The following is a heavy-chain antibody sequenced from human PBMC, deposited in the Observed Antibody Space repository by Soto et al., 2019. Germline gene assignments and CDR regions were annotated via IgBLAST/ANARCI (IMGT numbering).Heavy chain of an antibody. CDR3: ARGPYSSSWYAAYYYYGMDV. V-gene: IGHV4-61*08. CDR2: IYYSGST. Sequence: SETLSLTCSVSGDPVISGAYYWIWIRQPPGKGLEWIGYIYYSGSTNYNPSLKSRVTISLDTSKNQFSLKLSSVTAADTAVYYCARGPYSSSWYAAYYYYGMDVWGQGTTVTVSS. CDR1: GDPVISGAYY. D-gene: IGHD6-13*01. J-gene: IGHJ6*02.